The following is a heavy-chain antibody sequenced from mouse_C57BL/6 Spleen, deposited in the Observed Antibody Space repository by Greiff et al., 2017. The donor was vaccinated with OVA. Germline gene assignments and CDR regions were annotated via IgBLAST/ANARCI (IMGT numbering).Heavy chain of an antibody. CDR1: GYTFTEYT. CDR3: ARHEAIYYGNPGYFDV. J-gene: IGHJ1*03. Sequence: QVQLKESGAELVKPGASVKLSCKASGYTFTEYTIHWVKQRSGQGLEWIGWFYPGSGSIKYNEKFKDKATLTADKSSSTVYMELSRLTSEDSAVYFCARHEAIYYGNPGYFDVWGTGTTVTVSS. D-gene: IGHD2-1*01. V-gene: IGHV1-62-2*01. CDR2: FYPGSGSI.